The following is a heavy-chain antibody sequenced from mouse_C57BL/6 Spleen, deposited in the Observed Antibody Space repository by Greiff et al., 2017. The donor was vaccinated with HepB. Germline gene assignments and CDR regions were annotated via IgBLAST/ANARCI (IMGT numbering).Heavy chain of an antibody. CDR2: IWSGGST. J-gene: IGHJ2*01. Sequence: QVQLKESGPGLVQPSQSLSITCTVSGFSLTSYGVHWVRQSPGKGLEWLGVIWSGGSTDYNAAFISRLSISKDNSKSQVFFKMNSLQADDTARDYCARTGVTPGYYFDYWGQGTTLTVSS. CDR3: ARTGVTPGYYFDY. D-gene: IGHD2-2*01. CDR1: GFSLTSYG. V-gene: IGHV2-2*01.